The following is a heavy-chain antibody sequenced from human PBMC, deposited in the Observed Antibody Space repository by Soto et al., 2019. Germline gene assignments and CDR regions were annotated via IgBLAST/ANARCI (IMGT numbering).Heavy chain of an antibody. J-gene: IGHJ6*02. CDR2: IYYSGTT. CDR3: ARELWFGESHGMDV. Sequence: PSETLALTCTVTGDSISSYYWTWIRQPPGKGLGWIGYIYYSGTTNYNPSLKSRITISVDTSKNQFSLKLSSVTAADTAVYYCARELWFGESHGMDVWGQGTTVTVSS. D-gene: IGHD3-10*01. CDR1: GDSISSYY. V-gene: IGHV4-59*01.